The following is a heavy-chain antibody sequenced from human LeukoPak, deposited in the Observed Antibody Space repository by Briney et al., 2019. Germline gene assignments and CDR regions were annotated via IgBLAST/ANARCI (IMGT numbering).Heavy chain of an antibody. V-gene: IGHV3-11*04. CDR3: ARYCTGGSCYGH. CDR2: IGRTGSTI. CDR1: AFTVGDYY. D-gene: IGHD2-15*01. Sequence: GRSLRLACAVAAFTVGDYYISWSRQAPRKGLEWVSYIGRTGSTIYYADTVKGRFTMSRDNANNSLYLQLNSLRAEDTAVYYCARYCTGGSCYGHWGQGTLVTVSS. J-gene: IGHJ4*02.